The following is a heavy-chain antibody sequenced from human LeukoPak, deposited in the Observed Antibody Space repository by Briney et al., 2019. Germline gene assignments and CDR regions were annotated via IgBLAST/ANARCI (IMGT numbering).Heavy chain of an antibody. V-gene: IGHV1-8*01. J-gene: IGHJ5*02. Sequence: ASVKVSCKASGYTFTSYDINWVRPATGQGLEWMGWMNPNIGNTGYAQKFQGRVTMTRNTSISTAYMELSSLRSEDTAVYYCARGKLIAIFGVVITSNWFDPWGQGTLVTVSS. CDR1: GYTFTSYD. CDR3: ARGKLIAIFGVVITSNWFDP. D-gene: IGHD3-3*01. CDR2: MNPNIGNT.